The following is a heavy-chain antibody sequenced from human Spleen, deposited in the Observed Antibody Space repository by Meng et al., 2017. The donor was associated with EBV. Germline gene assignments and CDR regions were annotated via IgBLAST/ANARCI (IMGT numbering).Heavy chain of an antibody. D-gene: IGHD6-19*01. CDR1: GDSVRSSYYY. CDR3: AGTYSSGWDYYFHY. J-gene: IGHJ4*02. CDR2: VYNTGRGT. V-gene: IGHV4-61*01. Sequence: QVPLQEPGPGLLKPSETLSLTCTVSGDSVRSSYYYWSWIRQPPGRRLEWIGYVYNTGRGTNYNPSLNGRVTISVDTSKNQFSLKLISVTAADAAVYYCAGTYSSGWDYYFHYWGQGTLVTVSS.